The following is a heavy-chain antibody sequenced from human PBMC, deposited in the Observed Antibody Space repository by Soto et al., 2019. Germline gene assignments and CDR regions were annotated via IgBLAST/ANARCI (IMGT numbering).Heavy chain of an antibody. CDR3: ARRGLLYRNVLDY. D-gene: IGHD3-3*01. Sequence: GESLKISCKGSGYSFTSYWIGWVRQMPGKGLEWMGIIYPGDSDTRYSPSFQGQVTISADKSISTAYLQWSSPKASDTAMYYCARRGLLYRNVLDYWGQGTLVTVSS. J-gene: IGHJ4*02. V-gene: IGHV5-51*01. CDR2: IYPGDSDT. CDR1: GYSFTSYW.